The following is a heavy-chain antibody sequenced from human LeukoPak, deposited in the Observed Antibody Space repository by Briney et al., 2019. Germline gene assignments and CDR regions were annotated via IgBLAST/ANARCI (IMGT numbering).Heavy chain of an antibody. V-gene: IGHV4-59*12. J-gene: IGHJ4*02. CDR2: IYYSGST. Sequence: SETLSLTCTVSGGSISSYYWSWIRQPPGKGLEWIWYIYYSGSTNYNPSLKSRVTISVDTSKNQFSLKLSSVTAADTAVYYCARGYYYDSSGYLYYSDYWGQGTLVTVSS. CDR1: GGSISSYY. D-gene: IGHD3-22*01. CDR3: ARGYYYDSSGYLYYSDY.